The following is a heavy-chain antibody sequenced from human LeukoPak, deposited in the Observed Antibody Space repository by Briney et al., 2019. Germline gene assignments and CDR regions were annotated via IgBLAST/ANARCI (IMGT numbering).Heavy chain of an antibody. CDR1: GYSFTNYW. V-gene: IGHV5-51*01. J-gene: IGHJ3*01. Sequence: GESLKISCKGSGYSFTNYWIGCVRQMPEKGMEWMGIIYPGDSDIRYSPSFQGRVTISADKSTTTAHLQWSSLKVSDTAMYYCARQKAGDAFDFWGQGTMVTVSS. D-gene: IGHD6-19*01. CDR2: IYPGDSDI. CDR3: ARQKAGDAFDF.